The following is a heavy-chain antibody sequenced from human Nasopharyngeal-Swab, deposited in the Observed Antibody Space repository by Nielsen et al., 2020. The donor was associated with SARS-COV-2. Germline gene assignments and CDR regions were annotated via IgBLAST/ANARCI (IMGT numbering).Heavy chain of an antibody. J-gene: IGHJ4*02. V-gene: IGHV3-7*01. D-gene: IGHD3-16*01. Sequence: LSPTCAAPGFTSSSYWMSWARQAPGKGWEWVANIKQDGSEKYYVDSVKRRFTISRDNAKNPLYLQMNSLRAEDTAVYYCARDAGDGDYWGQGTLVTVSS. CDR2: IKQDGSEK. CDR3: ARDAGDGDY. CDR1: GFTSSSYW.